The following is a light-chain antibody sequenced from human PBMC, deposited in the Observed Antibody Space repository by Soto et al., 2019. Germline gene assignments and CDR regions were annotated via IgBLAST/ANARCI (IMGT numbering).Light chain of an antibody. V-gene: IGLV2-8*01. CDR3: TSYAGTNTFYV. CDR2: EVS. Sequence: QSVLTQPPSASGSPGQSVTISCTGTSSDVGGYNYVSWYQQHPGKAPKLMIYEVSKRPSGVPDRFSGSKFGNTASLTVSGLQAEDEADYYGTSYAGTNTFYVFESGTKVTVL. CDR1: SSDVGGYNY. J-gene: IGLJ1*01.